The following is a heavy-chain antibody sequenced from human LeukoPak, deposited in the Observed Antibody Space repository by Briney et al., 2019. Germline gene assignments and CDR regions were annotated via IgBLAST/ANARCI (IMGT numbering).Heavy chain of an antibody. CDR2: MNPKSGDT. J-gene: IGHJ4*02. V-gene: IGHV1-8*03. D-gene: IGHD6-19*01. CDR3: ARDPAVAGEINFDY. CDR1: GYSFTNYD. Sequence: ASVKVSCKASGYSFTNYDINWVRQATGQGLEWMGWMNPKSGDTGYSQKFQGRAFITRDTSINTAYMELSSLGSDDTAVYYCARDPAVAGEINFDYWGQGTLVTVSS.